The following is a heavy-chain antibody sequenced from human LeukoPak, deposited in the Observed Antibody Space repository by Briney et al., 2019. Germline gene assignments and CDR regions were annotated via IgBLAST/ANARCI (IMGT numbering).Heavy chain of an antibody. CDR1: GFTFSSHG. V-gene: IGHV3-21*01. Sequence: AGSLRLSCVASGFTFSSHGMNWVRQAPGKGLEWVSGITSGIRTYYADSVKGRFTISRDNAKNSLYLQMNSMRAEDTAVYYCATDDYYDSSGPVHNAFDIWGQGTMVTVSS. D-gene: IGHD3-22*01. CDR2: ITSGIRT. J-gene: IGHJ3*02. CDR3: ATDDYYDSSGPVHNAFDI.